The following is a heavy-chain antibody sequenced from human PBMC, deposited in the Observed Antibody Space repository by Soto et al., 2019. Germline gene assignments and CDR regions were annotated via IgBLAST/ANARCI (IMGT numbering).Heavy chain of an antibody. CDR3: ARYYGDYPHYYYGMDV. J-gene: IGHJ6*02. D-gene: IGHD4-17*01. V-gene: IGHV1-69*02. CDR2: IIPILGIA. Sequence: VASVKVSCKASGGTFSSYTISWVRQAPGPGLEWMGRIIPILGIANYAQKFQGRVTITADKSTSTAYMELSSLRSVDTAVYYCARYYGDYPHYYYGMDVWGQGTTVTVSS. CDR1: GGTFSSYT.